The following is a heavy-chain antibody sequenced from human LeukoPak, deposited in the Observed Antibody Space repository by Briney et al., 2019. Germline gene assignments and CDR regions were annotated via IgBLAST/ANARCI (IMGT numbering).Heavy chain of an antibody. Sequence: SVKVSCKASGGTFSSYAIGWVRQAPGQGLEWMGRIIPIFGTANYAQKFQGRVTITTDESTSTAYMELSSLRSEDTAVYYCARDEPGDTAMVTWGQGTLVTVSS. J-gene: IGHJ5*02. CDR2: IIPIFGTA. CDR1: GGTFSSYA. V-gene: IGHV1-69*05. CDR3: ARDEPGDTAMVT. D-gene: IGHD5-18*01.